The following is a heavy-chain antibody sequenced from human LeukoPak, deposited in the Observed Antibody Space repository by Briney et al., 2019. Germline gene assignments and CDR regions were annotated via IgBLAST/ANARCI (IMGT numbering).Heavy chain of an antibody. CDR1: GGSFSGYY. D-gene: IGHD6-13*01. J-gene: IGHJ3*01. CDR3: ARGRQH. V-gene: IGHV4-34*01. CDR2: INHSGST. Sequence: SETLSLTCAVYGGSFSGYYWSWIRQPPGKGLEWIGEINHSGSTNYNPSLKSRVTISVDTSKNQFSLKLSSVTAADTAVYYCARGRQHRGQGTMVTVSS.